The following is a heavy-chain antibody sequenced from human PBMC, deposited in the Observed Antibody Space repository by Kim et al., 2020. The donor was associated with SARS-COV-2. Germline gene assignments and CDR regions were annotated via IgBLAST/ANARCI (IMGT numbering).Heavy chain of an antibody. CDR1: GFSFSDHY. CDR3: TRWDSGSCGD. J-gene: IGHJ4*02. CDR2: TRNKGQNYII. Sequence: GGSLRLSCAASGFSFSDHYMDWVRQAPGKGLEWVGRTRNKGQNYIIEYAASVKGRFTISRDDSKNSLYLQMNSLKTEDTAVYYCTRWDSGSCGDWGQGTLVPVSS. V-gene: IGHV3-72*01. D-gene: IGHD3-10*01.